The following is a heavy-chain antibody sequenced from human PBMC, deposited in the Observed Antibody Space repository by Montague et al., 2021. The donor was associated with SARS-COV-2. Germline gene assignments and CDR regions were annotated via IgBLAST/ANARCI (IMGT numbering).Heavy chain of an antibody. CDR1: GGLICSSY. V-gene: IGHV4-59*01. CDR2: IYHSGNT. Sequence: SETLSLTCTVPGGLICSSYWSWIRQPPGKGLEWIGYIYHSGNTNYNPSLKSRVTISIDTSMNQFSLSLSSMTAADTAVYFCARDLLPPRTAIKTNFVGLDVWGQGTTVIVSS. CDR3: ARDLLPPRTAIKTNFVGLDV. J-gene: IGHJ6*02. D-gene: IGHD4/OR15-4a*01.